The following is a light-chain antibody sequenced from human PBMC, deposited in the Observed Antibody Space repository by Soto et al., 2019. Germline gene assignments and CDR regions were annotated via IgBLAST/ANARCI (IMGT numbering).Light chain of an antibody. CDR2: SNN. Sequence: QSALTQPPSASGAPGQRVTISCSGSSSNIGSNTVNWYQQLPGTAPKLLIYSNNQRPSGVPDRFSGSKSGTSASLAISGLQSEHDADYYCAEWDDSLNGPVFGTGTKVTVL. CDR1: SSNIGSNT. V-gene: IGLV1-44*01. CDR3: AEWDDSLNGPV. J-gene: IGLJ1*01.